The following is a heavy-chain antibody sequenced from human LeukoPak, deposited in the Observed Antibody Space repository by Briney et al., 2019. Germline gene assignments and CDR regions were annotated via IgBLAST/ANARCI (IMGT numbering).Heavy chain of an antibody. CDR1: GYTFTSYA. D-gene: IGHD3-22*01. V-gene: IGHV1-3*01. CDR2: INAGNGNT. CDR3: VRPRGGYYYDTLDY. J-gene: IGHJ4*02. Sequence: ASVKVSCKASGYTFTSYAMHWVRQAPGQRLEWMGWINAGNGNTKYSQKFQGRVTITRDTSASTAYMELSSLRSEDTAVYYCVRPRGGYYYDTLDYWGQGTLVTVSS.